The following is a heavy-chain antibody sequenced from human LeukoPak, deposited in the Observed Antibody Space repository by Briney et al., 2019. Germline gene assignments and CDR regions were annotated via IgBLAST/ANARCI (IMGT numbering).Heavy chain of an antibody. V-gene: IGHV4-59*01. CDR1: GGSISSFY. CDR2: IYNSGST. Sequence: PSETLSLTCTVSGGSISSFYWGWVRQPPGKGLEWIGYIYNSGSTDYNPSLKSRVTISVDTSKNQFSLKLGSVTAADTAVYYCARDVGGGPFFDYWGQGTLVTVSS. J-gene: IGHJ4*02. D-gene: IGHD2-15*01. CDR3: ARDVGGGPFFDY.